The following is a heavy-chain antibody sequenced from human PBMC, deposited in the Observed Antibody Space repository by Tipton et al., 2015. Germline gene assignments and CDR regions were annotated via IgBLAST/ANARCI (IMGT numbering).Heavy chain of an antibody. CDR3: ARQGTVVVIDMSPYYYDGMDV. D-gene: IGHD2-21*01. CDR1: GASISSTSYY. Sequence: TLSLTCTVSGASISSTSYYWGWIRQPPGKGLEWIGSIYDSGSTYYNPSLKSRVTISVDTSENQFSQKLSSVTAADTAVYYCARQGTVVVIDMSPYYYDGMDVWGQGTTVTVSS. CDR2: IYDSGST. V-gene: IGHV4-39*01. J-gene: IGHJ6*02.